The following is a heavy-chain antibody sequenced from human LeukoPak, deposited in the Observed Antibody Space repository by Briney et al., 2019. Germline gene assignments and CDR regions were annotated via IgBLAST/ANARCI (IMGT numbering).Heavy chain of an antibody. J-gene: IGHJ6*02. D-gene: IGHD6-13*01. CDR3: AAPGLYSSSWYGMDV. Sequence: ASVNVSCKASGYSFTSYGIRWVRQAPGQGLEWMGWISAYNGNTNYAQKLQGRDTMTTDTSTSTAYMELWSLRSDDTAVYYCAAPGLYSSSWYGMDVWGQGTTVTVSS. V-gene: IGHV1-18*01. CDR2: ISAYNGNT. CDR1: GYSFTSYG.